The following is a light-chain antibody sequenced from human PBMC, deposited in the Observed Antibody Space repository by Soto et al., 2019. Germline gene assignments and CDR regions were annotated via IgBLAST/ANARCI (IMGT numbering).Light chain of an antibody. CDR3: CSYAGSSIFVV. CDR1: SSDVGSYNL. Sequence: QSALTQPASVSGSPGQSITISCTGTSSDVGSYNLVSWYQHHPGKAPKLMIYEGSKRPSRVSNRFSGSKSGNTASLTISGLQAEDEADYYCCSYAGSSIFVVFGGGTKLTVL. J-gene: IGLJ2*01. V-gene: IGLV2-23*03. CDR2: EGS.